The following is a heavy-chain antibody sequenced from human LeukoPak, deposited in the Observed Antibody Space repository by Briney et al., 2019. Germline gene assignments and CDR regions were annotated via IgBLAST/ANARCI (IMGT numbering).Heavy chain of an antibody. CDR1: GFTFRSYA. CDR3: AKVDYYDSGYDY. D-gene: IGHD3-22*01. J-gene: IGHJ4*02. Sequence: GGSLRLSCAASGFTFRSYAMSWVRQAPGKGLEWVSGTSGSGRSTNYAAPVKGRFIISRDNSKNMLYLQMNSLRAEDTAVYYCAKVDYYDSGYDYWGQGTLVTVSS. CDR2: TSGSGRST. V-gene: IGHV3-23*01.